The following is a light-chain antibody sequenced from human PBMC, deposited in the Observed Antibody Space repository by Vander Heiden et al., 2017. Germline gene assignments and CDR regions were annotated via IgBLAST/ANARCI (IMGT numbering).Light chain of an antibody. CDR3: RQALQTRFT. CDR1: QSLLHSNGYNY. J-gene: IGKJ3*01. V-gene: IGKV2-28*01. CDR2: LGS. Sequence: DIVMTQSPLSLPVTPGEPASISCRSSQSLLHSNGYNYLDWYLQKPGQSPQLLIYLGSNRASGVPDRFSGSGSGTDFTLKISRVEAEDVGVYYCRQALQTRFTFGHGTKVDIK.